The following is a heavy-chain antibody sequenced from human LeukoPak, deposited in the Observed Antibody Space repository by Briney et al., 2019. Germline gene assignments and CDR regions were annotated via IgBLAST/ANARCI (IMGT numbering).Heavy chain of an antibody. Sequence: GGSLRLSCAASGFTFSSYGMHWVRQAPGKGREWVAVISYDGSNKYYADSVKGRFTISRDNSKNTLYLQMNSLRAEDTAVYYCAKDVEMATTLGFDYWGQGTLVTVSS. J-gene: IGHJ4*02. D-gene: IGHD5-24*01. V-gene: IGHV3-30*18. CDR2: ISYDGSNK. CDR3: AKDVEMATTLGFDY. CDR1: GFTFSSYG.